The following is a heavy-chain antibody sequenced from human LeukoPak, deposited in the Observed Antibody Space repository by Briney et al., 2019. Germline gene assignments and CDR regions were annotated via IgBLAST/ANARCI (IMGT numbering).Heavy chain of an antibody. V-gene: IGHV1-69*05. CDR2: IIPIFGTA. CDR3: ARVKEKIAALNAFDI. J-gene: IGHJ3*02. Sequence: ASVKVSCKASGGTFSSYAISWVRQAPGQGLEWMGGIIPIFGTANYAQKFQGRVTITTDESTSTAYMELSSLRSEDTAVYYCARVKEKIAALNAFDISGQGTMVTVSS. D-gene: IGHD2-15*01. CDR1: GGTFSSYA.